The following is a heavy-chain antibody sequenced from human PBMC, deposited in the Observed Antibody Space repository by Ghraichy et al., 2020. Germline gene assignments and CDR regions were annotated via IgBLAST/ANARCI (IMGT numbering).Heavy chain of an antibody. CDR1: GFTFSSYA. CDR2: ISGSGGST. D-gene: IGHD3-22*01. V-gene: IGHV3-23*01. J-gene: IGHJ3*02. Sequence: GGSLRLSCAASGFTFSSYAMSWVRQAPGKGLEWVSAISGSGGSTYYADSVKGRFTISRDNSKNTLYLQMNSLRAEDTAVYYCAKGEMIVVVTSVAFDIWGQGTMVTVSS. CDR3: AKGEMIVVVTSVAFDI.